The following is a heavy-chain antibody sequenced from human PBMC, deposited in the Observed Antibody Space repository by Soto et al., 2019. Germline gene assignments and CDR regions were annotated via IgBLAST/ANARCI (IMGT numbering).Heavy chain of an antibody. CDR3: ARDRADILTGLDAFDI. V-gene: IGHV3-21*01. CDR1: GFTFSSYS. D-gene: IGHD3-9*01. CDR2: ISSSSSYI. J-gene: IGHJ3*02. Sequence: PGGSLRLSCAASGFTFSSYSMNWVRQAPGKGLEWVSSISSSSSYIYYADSVKGRFTISRDNAKNSLYLQMNSLRAEDTAVYYCARDRADILTGLDAFDIWGQGTMVTVSS.